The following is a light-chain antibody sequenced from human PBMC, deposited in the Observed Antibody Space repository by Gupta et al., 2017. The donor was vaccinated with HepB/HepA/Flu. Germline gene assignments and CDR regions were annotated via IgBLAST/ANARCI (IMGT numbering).Light chain of an antibody. CDR3: QTGATDIHVV. V-gene: IGLV4-69*01. Sequence: QPVLPQSPSASASLGASVKLTCPLSSGHSDYDLAWHHHHPEKGPRFLMKLNYGGSHSKGDGIPDRFSGSRSGSEPYLIISSLQSEDEAEYYCQTGATDIHVVFGGGTKLTVL. J-gene: IGLJ2*01. CDR1: SGHSDYD. CDR2: LNYGGSH.